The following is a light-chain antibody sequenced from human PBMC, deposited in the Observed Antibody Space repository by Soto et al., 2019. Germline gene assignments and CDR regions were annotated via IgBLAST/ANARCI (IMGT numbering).Light chain of an antibody. J-gene: IGKJ1*01. CDR1: QSVSTY. V-gene: IGKV3-11*01. CDR3: QHRIDWGT. CDR2: DAS. Sequence: EIVLTQSPATLSLSPGERATLSCRASQSVSTYLAWYQYKHGQAPRLLLYDASIRATGIPARFSASGSGTDFTLTSTSLEPEDFAVYDCQHRIDWGTCGQGNKVQI.